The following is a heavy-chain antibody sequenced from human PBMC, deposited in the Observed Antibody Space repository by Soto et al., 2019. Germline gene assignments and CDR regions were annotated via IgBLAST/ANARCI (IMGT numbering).Heavy chain of an antibody. CDR3: ARESYYGSGATVVAY. CDR1: GGSLSSYY. Sequence: SETLSLTCAVSGGSLSSYYWSWIRQPPGKGLEWIGYIYYSGSTNYNPSLKSRVTISVDTSKNQFSLKLNSVTAADTAVYYCARESYYGSGATVVAYWGQGTLVTVSS. J-gene: IGHJ4*02. V-gene: IGHV4-59*01. D-gene: IGHD3-10*01. CDR2: IYYSGST.